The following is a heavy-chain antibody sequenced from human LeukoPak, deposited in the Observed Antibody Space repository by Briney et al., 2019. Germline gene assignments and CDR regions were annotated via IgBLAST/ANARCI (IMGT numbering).Heavy chain of an antibody. CDR1: GGSFSGYY. V-gene: IGHV4-34*01. CDR3: ARADIVLMVSASETYYFDY. D-gene: IGHD2-8*01. J-gene: IGHJ4*02. CDR2: INHSGST. Sequence: SETLSLTCAVYGGSFSGYYWSWIRQPPGKGLEWIGEINHSGSTNYNPSLKSRVTISVDTSKNQFSLKLSSVTAADTAVYYCARADIVLMVSASETYYFDYWGQGTLVTVSP.